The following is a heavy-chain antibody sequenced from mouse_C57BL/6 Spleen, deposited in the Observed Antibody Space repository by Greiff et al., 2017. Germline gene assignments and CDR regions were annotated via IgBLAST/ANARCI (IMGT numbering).Heavy chain of an antibody. V-gene: IGHV1-15*01. CDR2: IDPETGGT. Sequence: VKLLESGAELVRPGASVTLSCKASGYTFTDYEMHWVKQTPVHGLEWIGAIDPETGGTAYNQKFKGKAILTADKSSSTAYMELRSLTSEDSAVYYCTRQRYFDYWGQGTTLTVSS. CDR1: GYTFTDYE. CDR3: TRQRYFDY. J-gene: IGHJ2*01.